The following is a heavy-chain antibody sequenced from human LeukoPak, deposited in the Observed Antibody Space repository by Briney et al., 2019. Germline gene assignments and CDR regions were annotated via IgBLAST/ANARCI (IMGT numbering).Heavy chain of an antibody. CDR2: IIPIFGTA. J-gene: IGHJ5*02. Sequence: SVKVSCKASGGTFSSYAISWVRQAPGQGLEWMGGIIPIFGTANYAQKFQGRVTNTTDESTSTAYMELSSLRSEDTAVYYCARLEPTTFDNWFDPWGQGTLVTVSS. CDR1: GGTFSSYA. V-gene: IGHV1-69*05. D-gene: IGHD3-10*02. CDR3: ARLEPTTFDNWFDP.